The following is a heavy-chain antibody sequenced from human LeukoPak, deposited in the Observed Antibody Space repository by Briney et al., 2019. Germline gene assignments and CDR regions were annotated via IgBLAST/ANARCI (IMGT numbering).Heavy chain of an antibody. V-gene: IGHV3-20*04. J-gene: IGHJ4*02. D-gene: IGHD6-6*01. Sequence: RPGGSLRLSCAASGFTFDDYGMSWVRQAPGKGLEWVSGINWNGGSTGYAVSVKGRFTISRDNAKNSLYLQMNSLRAEDTAVYYCARWPYSSSYYFDYWGQGTLVTVSS. CDR3: ARWPYSSSYYFDY. CDR2: INWNGGST. CDR1: GFTFDDYG.